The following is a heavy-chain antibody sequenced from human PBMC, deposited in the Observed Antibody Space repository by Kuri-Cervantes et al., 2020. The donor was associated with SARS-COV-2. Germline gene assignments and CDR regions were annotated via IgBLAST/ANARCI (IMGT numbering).Heavy chain of an antibody. CDR1: GFTFDDYA. V-gene: IGHV3-43*02. D-gene: IGHD1-26*01. CDR2: ISGDGGST. Sequence: GESLKISCAASGFTFDDYAMHWVRQAPGKGLEWVSLISGDGGSTYYADSVKGRFTISRDNSKNSLYLQMNSLRTEDTALYYCAKDKKWELPSGFDYWGQGTLVTVSS. CDR3: AKDKKWELPSGFDY. J-gene: IGHJ4*02.